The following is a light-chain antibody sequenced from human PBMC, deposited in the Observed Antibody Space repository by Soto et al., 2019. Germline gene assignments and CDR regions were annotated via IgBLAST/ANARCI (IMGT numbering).Light chain of an antibody. V-gene: IGKV1-33*01. CDR2: DAS. CDR1: RGMDKY. Sequence: DIQMTQSPSSLSASVGDTVTITCQASRGMDKYLSWFQQKPGKAPKLLISDASYLQTGVSSRFRGVGSGTHFDLSISNLQPEDIATYYGQHYADLPRTFGQGAEVKI. J-gene: IGKJ1*01. CDR3: QHYADLPRT.